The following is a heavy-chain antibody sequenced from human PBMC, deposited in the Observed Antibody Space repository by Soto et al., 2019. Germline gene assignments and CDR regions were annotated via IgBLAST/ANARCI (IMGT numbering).Heavy chain of an antibody. V-gene: IGHV3-30*18. Sequence: GGSLRLSCAASGFTFSSYGMHWVRQAPGKGLEWVAVISYDGSNKYYADSVKGRFTISRDNSKNTLYLQMNSVRAEDTAVYYCAKEFGNCSGGSCYDYFDYWGQGTLVTVSS. J-gene: IGHJ4*02. D-gene: IGHD2-15*01. CDR2: ISYDGSNK. CDR3: AKEFGNCSGGSCYDYFDY. CDR1: GFTFSSYG.